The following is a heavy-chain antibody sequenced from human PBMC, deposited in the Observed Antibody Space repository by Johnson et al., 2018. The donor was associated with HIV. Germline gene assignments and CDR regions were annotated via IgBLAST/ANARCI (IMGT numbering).Heavy chain of an antibody. CDR1: GLTFDDYG. J-gene: IGHJ3*02. CDR3: ATGWGNWNDEGPDAFDI. D-gene: IGHD1-20*01. V-gene: IGHV3-9*01. Sequence: VHLVESGGGLVQPGRSLRLSCAASGLTFDDYGMHWVRQAPGKGLAWVSGISWTSGTIGYADSVKVRFIISRDNAKNSLNLQMNSLRTEDTALYYCATGWGNWNDEGPDAFDIWGQGTMVTVSS. CDR2: ISWTSGTI.